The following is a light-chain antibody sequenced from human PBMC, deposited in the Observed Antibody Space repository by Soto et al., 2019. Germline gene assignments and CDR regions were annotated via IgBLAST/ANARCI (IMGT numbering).Light chain of an antibody. J-gene: IGKJ3*01. CDR3: QQRTNWLFT. Sequence: LTQSPASLSLSPGERATLSCRASQTVGISLAWYQHKPGQPPRLLICDASKRATGIPARFGGSGSGTDFTLTISSLEPEDFAVYYCQQRTNWLFTFGPGTKVDIK. CDR2: DAS. CDR1: QTVGIS. V-gene: IGKV3-11*01.